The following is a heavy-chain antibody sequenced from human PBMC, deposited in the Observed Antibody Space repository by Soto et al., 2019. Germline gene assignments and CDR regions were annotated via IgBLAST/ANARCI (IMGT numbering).Heavy chain of an antibody. J-gene: IGHJ3*01. D-gene: IGHD2-21*02. CDR1: GFTFSVAS. Sequence: GGSLRLSCAASGFTFSVASMNWVRQSPGRGLEWVSSISGTSDYISYADSVKGRFTISRDNAKNTLYLQMNSLRAEDTAVYYCVRGDKGGFDLWGQGTTVTVSS. V-gene: IGHV3-21*01. CDR3: VRGDKGGFDL. CDR2: ISGTSDYI.